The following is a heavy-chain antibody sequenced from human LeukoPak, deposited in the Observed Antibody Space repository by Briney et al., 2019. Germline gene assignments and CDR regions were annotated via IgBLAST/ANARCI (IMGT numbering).Heavy chain of an antibody. CDR1: GFTFDDYA. V-gene: IGHV3-9*01. Sequence: GGSLRLSCAASGFTFDDYAMHWVRQAPGKGLEWVSGILRNSGSIGYVDSVKGRFTISRDDAKNSLYFQMNSLRAEDTALYYCVKDGGRDTAAAYYWGQGTLVSVSS. D-gene: IGHD6-13*01. J-gene: IGHJ4*02. CDR2: ILRNSGSI. CDR3: VKDGGRDTAAAYY.